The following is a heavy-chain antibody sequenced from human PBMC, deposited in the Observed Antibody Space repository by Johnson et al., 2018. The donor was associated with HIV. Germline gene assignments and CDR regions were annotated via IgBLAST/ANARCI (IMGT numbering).Heavy chain of an antibody. CDR2: ISYDGSNK. CDR3: ARDPDVTPGAFDI. J-gene: IGHJ3*02. D-gene: IGHD2-15*01. CDR1: GFTFSSYG. Sequence: QVQLVESGGGLVKPGGTLRLSCAASGFTFSSYGMNWVRQAPGKGLEWVAVISYDGSNKYYVDSVKGRFSISRDNSKNTLYLQVNSLRPEDTAVYYCARDPDVTPGAFDIWGQGTMVTVSS. V-gene: IGHV3-30*03.